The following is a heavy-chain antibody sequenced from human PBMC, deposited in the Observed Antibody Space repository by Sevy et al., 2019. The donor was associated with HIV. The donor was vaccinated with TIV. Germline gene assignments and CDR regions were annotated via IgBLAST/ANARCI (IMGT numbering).Heavy chain of an antibody. CDR3: AKDPLDFWSGYYMDVYFDY. Sequence: GGSLRLSCAASGFTFSSYGMHWVRQAPGKGLEWVAVISYDGSNKYYADSVKGRFTISRDNSKNTLYLQMNSLRAEDTAVYYCAKDPLDFWSGYYMDVYFDYWGQGTLVTVSS. CDR2: ISYDGSNK. J-gene: IGHJ4*02. V-gene: IGHV3-30*18. D-gene: IGHD3-3*01. CDR1: GFTFSSYG.